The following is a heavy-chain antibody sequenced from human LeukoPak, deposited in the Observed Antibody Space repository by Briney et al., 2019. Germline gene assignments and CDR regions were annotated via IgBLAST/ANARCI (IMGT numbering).Heavy chain of an antibody. D-gene: IGHD2-15*01. CDR1: GFTFSSYA. CDR2: ISGSGGST. CDR3: ARDRVAAGWFDP. V-gene: IGHV3-23*01. J-gene: IGHJ5*02. Sequence: GGSLRLSCAASGFTFSSYAMSWVRQAPGKGLEWVSAISGSGGSTYYADSVKGRFTISRDNSKNTLYLQMNSLRAEDTAVYYCARDRVAAGWFDPWGQGTLVTVSS.